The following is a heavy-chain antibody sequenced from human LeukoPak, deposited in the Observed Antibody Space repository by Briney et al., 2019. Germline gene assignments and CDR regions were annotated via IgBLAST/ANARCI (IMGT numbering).Heavy chain of an antibody. CDR2: ISAYNGNT. J-gene: IGHJ6*03. D-gene: IGHD6-6*01. CDR3: ARDKYSSSWYYYYMDV. Sequence: ASVKVSCKASGYTFTSFGISWVRQAPGQGLEWMGWISAYNGNTNYAQELQGRVTMTTDTSTSTAYMELRSLRSDDTAVYYCARDKYSSSWYYYYMDVWGKGTTVTVSS. CDR1: GYTFTSFG. V-gene: IGHV1-18*01.